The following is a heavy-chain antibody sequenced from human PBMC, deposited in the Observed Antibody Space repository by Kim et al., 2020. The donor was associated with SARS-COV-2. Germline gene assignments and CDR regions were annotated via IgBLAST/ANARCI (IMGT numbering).Heavy chain of an antibody. Sequence: SETLSLTCTVSGYSISSGYYWGWIRQPPGKGLEWIGSIYHSGSTYYNPSLKSRVTISVDTSKNQFSLKLSSVTAADTAVYYCARAEQQLVRDYWGQGTLVTVSS. J-gene: IGHJ4*02. CDR2: IYHSGST. CDR1: GYSISSGYY. CDR3: ARAEQQLVRDY. V-gene: IGHV4-38-2*02. D-gene: IGHD6-13*01.